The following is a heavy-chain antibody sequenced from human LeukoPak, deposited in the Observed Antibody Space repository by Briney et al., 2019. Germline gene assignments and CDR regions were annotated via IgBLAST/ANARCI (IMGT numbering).Heavy chain of an antibody. J-gene: IGHJ3*02. V-gene: IGHV3-48*01. CDR3: ARDYSSTSGKHAFDI. CDR1: GFTFSSYS. CDR2: IGSGSSSI. Sequence: GGSLRLSCAATGFTFSSYSMNWVRQAPGKGLEWVSYIGSGSSSIKYADSVKGRFTISRDNAKNSLYLQVNSLRVEDTAVYYCARDYSSTSGKHAFDIWGQGTMVTVSS. D-gene: IGHD6-13*01.